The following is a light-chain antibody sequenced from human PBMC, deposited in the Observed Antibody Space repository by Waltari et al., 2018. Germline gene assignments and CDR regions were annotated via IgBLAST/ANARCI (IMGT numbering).Light chain of an antibody. J-gene: IGLJ3*02. CDR2: VNS. CDR3: QSYDSSLSGSV. V-gene: IGLV1-40*01. CDR1: SSNIGAVFA. Sequence: QSGLPQPPSVSGAPGQRATISCTGSSSNIGAVFAVHCYQLLPETAPKLLIYVNSNRPSGVPDRFSGSKSGTSASLAITGLQAEDEADYYCQSYDSSLSGSVFGGGTKLTVL.